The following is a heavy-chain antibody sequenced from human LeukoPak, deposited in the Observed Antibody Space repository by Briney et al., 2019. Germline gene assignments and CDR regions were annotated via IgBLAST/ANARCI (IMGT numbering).Heavy chain of an antibody. CDR3: ARDGDLYYDILTGYYDRAFDY. D-gene: IGHD3-9*01. V-gene: IGHV3-23*01. Sequence: PGGSLRLSCAASGFTFSSYAMSWVRQAPGKGLEWVSAISGSGGSTYYADSVKGRFTISRDNSKNTLYLQMNSLRAEDTAVYYCARDGDLYYDILTGYYDRAFDYWGQGTLVTVSS. J-gene: IGHJ4*02. CDR2: ISGSGGST. CDR1: GFTFSSYA.